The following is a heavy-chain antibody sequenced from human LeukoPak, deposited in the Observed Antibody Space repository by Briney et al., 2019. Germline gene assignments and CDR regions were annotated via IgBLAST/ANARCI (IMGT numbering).Heavy chain of an antibody. V-gene: IGHV1-2*02. CDR2: INPNSGGT. CDR1: GYTFTGYY. D-gene: IGHD3-22*01. J-gene: IGHJ1*01. Sequence: GASVKVSCKASGYTFTGYYMHWVRQAPGQGLEWMGWINPNSGGTNYAQKFQGRVTMTRDTSISTAYMELSRLRSDDTAVYYCARDLGDSSGYSPPAEYFQHWGQGTLVTASS. CDR3: ARDLGDSSGYSPPAEYFQH.